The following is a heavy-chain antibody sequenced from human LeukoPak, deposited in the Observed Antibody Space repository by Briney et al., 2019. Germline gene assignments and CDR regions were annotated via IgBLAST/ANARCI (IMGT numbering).Heavy chain of an antibody. D-gene: IGHD2-15*01. CDR2: IFPIFGTA. CDR3: AREAPGYGGSLPIDS. J-gene: IGHJ4*02. V-gene: IGHV1-69*05. CDR1: GGTFSSYA. Sequence: SVKVSCKASGGTFSSYAISWVRQAPGQGLEWMGRIFPIFGTANYAQKFQGRVTITTDEFTSTAYMELSSLRSEDTAGYYCAREAPGYGGSLPIDSWGQGTLVTVSS.